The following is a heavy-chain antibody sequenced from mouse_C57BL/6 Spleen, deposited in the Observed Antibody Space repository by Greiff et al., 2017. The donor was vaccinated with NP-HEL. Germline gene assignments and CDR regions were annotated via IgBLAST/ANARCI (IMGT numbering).Heavy chain of an antibody. Sequence: QVQLKESGAELMKPGASVKLSCKATGYTFTGYWIEWVKQRPGHGLEWIGEILPGSGSTNYNEKFKGKATFTADTSSNTAYMQLSSLTTEDSAIXYCASDPIDRSGTGLFAYWGQGTLVTVSA. CDR3: ASDPIDRSGTGLFAY. V-gene: IGHV1-9*01. J-gene: IGHJ3*01. D-gene: IGHD3-2*02. CDR1: GYTFTGYW. CDR2: ILPGSGST.